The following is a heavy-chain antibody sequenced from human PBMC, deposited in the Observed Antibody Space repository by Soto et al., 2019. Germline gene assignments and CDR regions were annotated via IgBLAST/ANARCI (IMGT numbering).Heavy chain of an antibody. CDR1: GGSISSGEFY. CDR2: ILYSGRT. CDR3: AREDGFSDRFDY. J-gene: IGHJ4*02. Sequence: SETLSLTLTVSGGSISSGEFYWCWIRQPPGKGLELIGNILYSGRTYYNPSLGRPAIMSVDTSQNQFSLKLGSLTAADTAVYFWAREDGFSDRFDYWGQGALVTVSS. V-gene: IGHV4-30-4*01. D-gene: IGHD1-26*01.